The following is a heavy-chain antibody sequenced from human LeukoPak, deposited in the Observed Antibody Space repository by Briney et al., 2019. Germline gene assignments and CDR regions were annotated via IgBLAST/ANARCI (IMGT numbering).Heavy chain of an antibody. Sequence: SLRLSCAASGFTFSSYSISWVRHAPGKELDWVSSISGSGGSTSYADYVKGGFTNCRDNTKNTLYLKMNSLRAEDTDIYYCARDQGRNWSHGNIWFGPWGQGTLVTVSS. V-gene: IGHV3-23*01. CDR3: ARDQGRNWSHGNIWFGP. CDR2: ISGSGGST. J-gene: IGHJ5*02. D-gene: IGHD6-13*01. CDR1: GFTFSSYS.